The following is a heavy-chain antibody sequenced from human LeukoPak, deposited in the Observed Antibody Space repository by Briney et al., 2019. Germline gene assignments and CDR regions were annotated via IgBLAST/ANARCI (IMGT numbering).Heavy chain of an antibody. J-gene: IGHJ6*03. Sequence: KTGGSLRLSCAASGFTFSSYSMNWVRQAPGKGLEWVSSISSSSSYIYYADSVKGRFTISRDNAKNSLYLQMNSLKTEDTAVYYCTRDNKQWLVHYYYYYMDVWGKGTTVTVSS. V-gene: IGHV3-21*03. CDR3: TRDNKQWLVHYYYYYMDV. D-gene: IGHD6-19*01. CDR2: ISSSSSYI. CDR1: GFTFSSYS.